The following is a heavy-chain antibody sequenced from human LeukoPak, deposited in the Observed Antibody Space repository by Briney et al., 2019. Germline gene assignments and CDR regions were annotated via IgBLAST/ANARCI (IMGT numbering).Heavy chain of an antibody. CDR3: AVHNSGFCY. V-gene: IGHV3-30*02. J-gene: IGHJ4*02. CDR2: IRYDGSNK. Sequence: GGSLRLSCVASGFTFSAHGIHWVRQAPGKGLEWVAFIRYDGSNKYYADSVKGRFTISRDNSKNTLYLQMNSLRAEDTAVYYCAVHNSGFCYWGQGTQVTVSS. CDR1: GFTFSAHG. D-gene: IGHD3-22*01.